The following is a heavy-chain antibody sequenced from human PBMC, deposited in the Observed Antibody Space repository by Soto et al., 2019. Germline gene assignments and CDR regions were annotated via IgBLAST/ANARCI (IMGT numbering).Heavy chain of an antibody. CDR1: GYTFTSYY. J-gene: IGHJ6*02. CDR3: ARDPARWLQVAAYYYYGMDV. D-gene: IGHD5-12*01. CDR2: INPSGGST. Sequence: ASVKVSCKASGYTFTSYYMHWVRQAPGQGLEWMGIINPSGGSTSYAQKFQGRVTMTRDTSTSTVYMELSSLRAEDTAVYYCARDPARWLQVAAYYYYGMDVWGQGTTVTVSS. V-gene: IGHV1-46*01.